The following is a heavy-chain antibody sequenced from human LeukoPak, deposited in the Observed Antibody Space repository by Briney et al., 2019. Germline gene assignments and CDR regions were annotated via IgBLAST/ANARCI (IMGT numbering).Heavy chain of an antibody. Sequence: ASMKVSCKASGYTFTSYGISWVRQAPGQGLEWMGWISAYNGNTNYAQKLQGRVTMTTDTSTSTAYMELRSLRSDDTAVYYCARLYSGYNWFDPWGQGTLVTVSS. J-gene: IGHJ5*02. CDR2: ISAYNGNT. CDR1: GYTFTSYG. V-gene: IGHV1-18*01. CDR3: ARLYSGYNWFDP. D-gene: IGHD5-12*01.